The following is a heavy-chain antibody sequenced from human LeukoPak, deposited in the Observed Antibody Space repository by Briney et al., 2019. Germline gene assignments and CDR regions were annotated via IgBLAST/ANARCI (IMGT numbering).Heavy chain of an antibody. V-gene: IGHV3-23*01. J-gene: IGHJ4*02. Sequence: GGSLRLSCAASGVNFSTYAMNWVRQVPGKGLEWVSLISNSGSTTYHADSVKGRFTISRDNSKNTLYLQMNSLSAEDSAVYYCAIGGYCAGTNCYIAYWGQGTLVTVSS. CDR3: AIGGYCAGTNCYIAY. CDR2: ISNSGSTT. CDR1: GVNFSTYA. D-gene: IGHD2-2*02.